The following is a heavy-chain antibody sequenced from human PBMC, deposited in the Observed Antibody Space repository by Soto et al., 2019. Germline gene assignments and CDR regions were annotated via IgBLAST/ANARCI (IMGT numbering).Heavy chain of an antibody. J-gene: IGHJ4*02. CDR2: IIPIFGTA. CDR1: GGTFSSYA. Sequence: QVQLVQSGAEVKKPGSSVKVSCKASGGTFSSYASSWVRQAPGQGLEWMGGIIPIFGTANYAQKFQGRVTITADESTSIAYMGVSSLRSEDTAMYYCASAYWLYYFDYWGQGTLVTVSS. V-gene: IGHV1-69*01. CDR3: ASAYWLYYFDY. D-gene: IGHD2-8*02.